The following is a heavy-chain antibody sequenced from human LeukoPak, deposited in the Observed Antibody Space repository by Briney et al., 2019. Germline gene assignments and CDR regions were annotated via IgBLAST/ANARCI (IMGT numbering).Heavy chain of an antibody. J-gene: IGHJ5*02. D-gene: IGHD1-1*01. V-gene: IGHV1-69*01. CDR3: AIQGTNWFDP. CDR1: GGTFSSYA. CDR2: IIPIFGTA. Sequence: ASVKVSCTASGGTFSSYAISWVRQAPGQGLEWMGGIIPIFGTANYAQKFQGRVTITADESTSTAYMELSSLRSEDTAVYYCAIQGTNWFDPWGQGTLVTVSS.